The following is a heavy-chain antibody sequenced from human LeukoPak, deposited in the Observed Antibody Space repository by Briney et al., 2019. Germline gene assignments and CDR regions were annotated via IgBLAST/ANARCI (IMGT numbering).Heavy chain of an antibody. CDR1: GGSISSYY. CDR3: ARLPYYYDSSGYYYFYY. J-gene: IGHJ4*02. V-gene: IGHV4-59*01. Sequence: SETLSLTCTVSGGSISSYYWSWLRQPPGKGLEWLGYIYYSGSTNYNPSLKSRVTISVDTSKDQFSLKLSSVTAADTAVYYCARLPYYYDSSGYYYFYYWGQGTLVTVSS. D-gene: IGHD3-22*01. CDR2: IYYSGST.